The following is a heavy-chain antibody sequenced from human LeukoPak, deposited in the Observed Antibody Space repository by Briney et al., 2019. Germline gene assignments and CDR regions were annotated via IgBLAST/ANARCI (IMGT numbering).Heavy chain of an antibody. CDR2: ISSNGGST. J-gene: IGHJ4*02. V-gene: IGHV3-64D*06. D-gene: IGHD3-22*01. Sequence: GGSLRLSCAASGFTFSNYAMTWVRQAPGKGLEYVSAISSNGGSTYYADSVKGRFTISRDNSKNTLYLQMSSLRAEDTAVYYCVARPSHSSGYWEFDYWGQGTLVTVSS. CDR3: VARPSHSSGYWEFDY. CDR1: GFTFSNYA.